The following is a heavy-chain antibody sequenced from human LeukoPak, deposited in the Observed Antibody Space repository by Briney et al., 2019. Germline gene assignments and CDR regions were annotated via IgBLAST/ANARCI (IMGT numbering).Heavy chain of an antibody. D-gene: IGHD3-10*01. V-gene: IGHV3-30*02. CDR2: IRYDGSKT. CDR1: GFDLSRNG. CDR3: ARDFDDVNGNYYYIPEY. Sequence: GGSLSLSCAASGFDLSRNGMHWVRQAPGKGLEWVSFIRYDGSKTFYGDSVTGRFTISRDNSKNTLYVQMNSLRAEDTAVYYCARDFDDVNGNYYYIPEYWGQGVLVSVSS. J-gene: IGHJ4*02.